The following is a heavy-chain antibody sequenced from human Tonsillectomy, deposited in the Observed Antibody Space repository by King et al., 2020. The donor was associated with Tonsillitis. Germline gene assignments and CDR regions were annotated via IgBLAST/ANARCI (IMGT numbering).Heavy chain of an antibody. V-gene: IGHV3-21*01. J-gene: IGHJ4*02. CDR1: GFTFSSYS. D-gene: IGHD4-17*01. CDR3: ARDLGYGDYSKDY. Sequence: VQLVQSGGGLVKPGGSLRLSCAASGFTFSSYSMNWVRQAPGKGLEWVSSISSSSSYIYYADSVKGRFTIPRDNAKNSMYLQMNSLRAEDTAVYYCARDLGYGDYSKDYWGQGTLVTVSS. CDR2: ISSSSSYI.